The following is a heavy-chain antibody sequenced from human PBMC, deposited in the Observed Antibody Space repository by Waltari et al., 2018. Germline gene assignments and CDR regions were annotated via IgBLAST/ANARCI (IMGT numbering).Heavy chain of an antibody. CDR3: ARDGDYYYGSGSYYRNFDY. CDR2: ISAYNGNT. V-gene: IGHV1-18*01. CDR1: GYTFTSYG. Sequence: QVQLVQSGAEVKKPGASVKVSCKASGYTFTSYGISWVRQAPGHGLEWMGWISAYNGNTNYAQKLQGRVTMTTDTSTITAYMELRSLRSDDTAVYYCARDGDYYYGSGSYYRNFDYWGQGTLVTVSS. D-gene: IGHD3-10*01. J-gene: IGHJ4*02.